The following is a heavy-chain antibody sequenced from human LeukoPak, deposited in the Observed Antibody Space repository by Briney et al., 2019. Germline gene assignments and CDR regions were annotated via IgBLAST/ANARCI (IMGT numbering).Heavy chain of an antibody. CDR2: VSYDGSYK. CDR3: ARAPGYGAAYYFDY. D-gene: IGHD1-1*01. J-gene: IGHJ4*02. CDR1: GFTFSKFA. Sequence: GGSLRLSCAAAGFTFSKFAMHWVRQAPGKGLEWVAVVSYDGSYKYYADSVKGRFTISRDNSKNTLYLQMNSLRAEDTAVYYCARAPGYGAAYYFDYWGQGTLVTVSS. V-gene: IGHV3-30*04.